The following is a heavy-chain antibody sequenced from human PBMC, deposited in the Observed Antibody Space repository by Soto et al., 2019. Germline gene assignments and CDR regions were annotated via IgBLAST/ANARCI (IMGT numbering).Heavy chain of an antibody. CDR2: ISYDGNKK. D-gene: IGHD4-17*01. CDR3: AKVYYGDYVYYYGMDV. V-gene: IGHV3-30*18. Sequence: GGSLRLSCVASGFTFSSYGMHWVRQAPGKGLEWVAVISYDGNKKYYADSVKGRFTISRGNSKNTLYLQMNSLRAEDTAVYYCAKVYYGDYVYYYGMDVWGQGTTVTVSS. CDR1: GFTFSSYG. J-gene: IGHJ6*02.